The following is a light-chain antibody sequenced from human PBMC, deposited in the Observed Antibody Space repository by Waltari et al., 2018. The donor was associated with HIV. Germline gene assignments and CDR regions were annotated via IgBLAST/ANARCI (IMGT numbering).Light chain of an antibody. CDR3: QQYYSSPFT. CDR1: KSVLFTSNNKNY. J-gene: IGKJ3*01. Sequence: DIVMTQSPDSLPLSLGERATITCKSSKSVLFTSNNKNYLSWYQQKPGQPPKLLIYWASTRDSGVSDRFSGSGSGTDFTLTISSLQAEDVAVYYSQQYYSSPFTFGPGTKVDFK. V-gene: IGKV4-1*01. CDR2: WAS.